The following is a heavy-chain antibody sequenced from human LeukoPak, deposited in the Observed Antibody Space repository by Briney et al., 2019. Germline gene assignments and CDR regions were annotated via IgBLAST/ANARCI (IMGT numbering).Heavy chain of an antibody. Sequence: SVKVSCKASGGTFSSYAISWVRQAPGQGLEWMGGIVPIFGTANYAQKFQGRVTTTADESTSTAYMELSSLRSEDTAVYYCARGRYDSSSYQYYFDYWGQGTLVTVSS. J-gene: IGHJ4*02. CDR1: GGTFSSYA. CDR2: IVPIFGTA. D-gene: IGHD6-13*01. V-gene: IGHV1-69*01. CDR3: ARGRYDSSSYQYYFDY.